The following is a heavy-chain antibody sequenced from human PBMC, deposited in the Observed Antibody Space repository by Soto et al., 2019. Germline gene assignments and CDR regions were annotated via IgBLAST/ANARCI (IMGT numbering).Heavy chain of an antibody. CDR2: IHYSGST. J-gene: IGHJ4*02. V-gene: IGHV4-59*01. CDR1: GDSISTFY. D-gene: IGHD3-3*01. CDR3: ARVRSNLFDY. Sequence: PSETLSLTCTVSGDSISTFYCILIRQPPGKGLEWIVYIHYSGSTNYNPSLKSQVIISVDTSKNQFSLKLSSVTAADTAVYFCARVRSNLFDYWGQGTLVTVSS.